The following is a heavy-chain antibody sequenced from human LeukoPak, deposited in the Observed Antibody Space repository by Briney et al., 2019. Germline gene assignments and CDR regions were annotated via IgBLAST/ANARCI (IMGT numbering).Heavy chain of an antibody. V-gene: IGHV1-2*02. CDR1: GYTFTGYY. CDR3: ARRFEVGATHGFYYYYYMDV. CDR2: INPNSGGT. D-gene: IGHD1-26*01. J-gene: IGHJ6*03. Sequence: ASVKVSCKASGYTFTGYYMHWVRQAPGQGLEWMGWINPNSGGTNYAQKSQGRVTMTRDTSISTAYMELSRLRSDDTAVYYCARRFEVGATHGFYYYYYMDVWGKGTTVTISS.